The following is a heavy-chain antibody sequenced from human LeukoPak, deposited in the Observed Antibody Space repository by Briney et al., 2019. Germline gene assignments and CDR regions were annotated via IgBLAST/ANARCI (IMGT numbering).Heavy chain of an antibody. CDR3: ARDAFDI. CDR2: ISNTNSYI. V-gene: IGHV3-21*01. Sequence: GGSLRLSCAASGFTFSSYSMNWVRQAPGKGLEWVSCISNTNSYIYYADSVKGRFTISRDNAKNSLYLQMNSLRAEDTAVYYCARDAFDIWGQGTMATVSS. J-gene: IGHJ3*02. CDR1: GFTFSSYS.